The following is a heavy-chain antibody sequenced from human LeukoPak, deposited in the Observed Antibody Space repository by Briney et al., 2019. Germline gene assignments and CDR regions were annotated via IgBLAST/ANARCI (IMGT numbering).Heavy chain of an antibody. J-gene: IGHJ6*03. CDR2: IIPIFGTA. CDR3: AREGYCSSTSCWYYTDV. Sequence: GSSVKVSCKASGGTFSSYAISWVRQAPGQGLEWMGGIIPIFGTANYAQKFQGRVTITTDESTSTAYMELSSLRSEDTAVYYCAREGYCSSTSCWYYTDVWGKGTTVTVSS. D-gene: IGHD2-2*01. V-gene: IGHV1-69*05. CDR1: GGTFSSYA.